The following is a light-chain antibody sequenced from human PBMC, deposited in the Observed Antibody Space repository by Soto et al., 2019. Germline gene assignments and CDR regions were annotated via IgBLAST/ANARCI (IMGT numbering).Light chain of an antibody. J-gene: IGKJ2*01. Sequence: DIQMTQSPSSLSASVGDRVTISCRASRTIANYLNWYQHKPGNAPKLLIYAASSLQTGVPSRFSGSGSGTDFTLTINSLQPEDFATYFCHQSHSSPYTFGQGTRLEIK. V-gene: IGKV1-39*01. CDR2: AAS. CDR3: HQSHSSPYT. CDR1: RTIANY.